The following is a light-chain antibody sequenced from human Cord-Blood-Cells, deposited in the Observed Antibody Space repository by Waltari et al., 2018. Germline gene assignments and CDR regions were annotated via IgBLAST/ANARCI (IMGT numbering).Light chain of an antibody. CDR1: SSDVASYNL. CDR2: EGS. Sequence: QSALTQPAPVSGSPGQSITIPCTGTSSDVASYNLVSWYQQHPGKAPKLMIYEGSKRPSGVSNRFSGSKSGNTASLTISGLQAEDEADYYCCSYAGSSTWVFGGGTKLTVL. CDR3: CSYAGSSTWV. V-gene: IGLV2-23*01. J-gene: IGLJ3*02.